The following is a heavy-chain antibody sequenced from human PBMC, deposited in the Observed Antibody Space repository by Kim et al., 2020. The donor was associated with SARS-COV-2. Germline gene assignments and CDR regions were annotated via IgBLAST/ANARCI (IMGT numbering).Heavy chain of an antibody. V-gene: IGHV3-21*01. CDR3: TRGRDIGAARPYFGMDL. Sequence: SVKGRFTTSRDNAKNSLYLQMYSLRAEDTAVYFCTRGRDIGAARPYFGMDLWGQGTTVTVSS. J-gene: IGHJ6*02. D-gene: IGHD6-6*01.